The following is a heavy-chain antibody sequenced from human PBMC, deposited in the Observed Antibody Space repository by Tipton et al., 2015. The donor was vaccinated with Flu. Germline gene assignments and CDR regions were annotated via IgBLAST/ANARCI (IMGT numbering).Heavy chain of an antibody. J-gene: IGHJ6*02. V-gene: IGHV3-53*01. CDR2: IYSGGST. Sequence: SLRLSCAASGFIVSNSYMSWVRQAPGKGLEWVSIIYSGGSTKYADSVEGRFTISRDNPKNTLYLQMNRLRADDTAVYYCARGDKRGSGYSLYYGMDVWGQGTTVTVSS. CDR1: GFIVSNSY. D-gene: IGHD5-12*01. CDR3: ARGDKRGSGYSLYYGMDV.